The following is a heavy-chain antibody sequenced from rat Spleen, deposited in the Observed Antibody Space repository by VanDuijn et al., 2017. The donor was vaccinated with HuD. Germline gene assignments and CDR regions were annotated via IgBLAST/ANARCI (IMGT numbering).Heavy chain of an antibody. CDR2: ISPSTGTT. D-gene: IGHD1-9*01. Sequence: EVQLVESGGGLVQPGRSLKLSCTASGFTFSDYYMAWVRQTPTKGLEWVASISPSTGTTYYPDSVEGRFTISRDNAKSTQYLQMDSLRSEDTATYYCAKDREYYGYNSFGYWGQGVMVTVSS. CDR1: GFTFSDYY. J-gene: IGHJ2*01. V-gene: IGHV5-25*01. CDR3: AKDREYYGYNSFGY.